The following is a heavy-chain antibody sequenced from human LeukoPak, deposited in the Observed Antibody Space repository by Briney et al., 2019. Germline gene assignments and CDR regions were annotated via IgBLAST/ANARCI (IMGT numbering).Heavy chain of an antibody. Sequence: PGGSLRLSCAASGFTFSSYAMSWVRQAPGKGLEWVSAISGSGGSTYYADSVKGRFTISRDNSKDTLYLQLNALRAEGTALYYCASEPRSTVVVVLDYWGQGTMVTVSS. D-gene: IGHD2-15*01. CDR1: GFTFSSYA. CDR3: ASEPRSTVVVVLDY. J-gene: IGHJ4*02. CDR2: ISGSGGST. V-gene: IGHV3-23*01.